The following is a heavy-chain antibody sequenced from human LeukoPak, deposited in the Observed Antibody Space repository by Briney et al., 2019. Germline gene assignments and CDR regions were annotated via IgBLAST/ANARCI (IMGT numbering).Heavy chain of an antibody. CDR2: ISSSSSYI. CDR1: GFTFSSYS. CDR3: APDPGHYGSSLDSY. J-gene: IGHJ4*02. Sequence: GGSLRLSCAASGFTFSSYSMNWVRQAPGKGLEWVSSISSSSSYIYYADSVKGRFTISRDNSKNTLYLQMNGLRAEDTAVYYCAPDPGHYGSSLDSYWGQGTLVTVSS. D-gene: IGHD3-10*01. V-gene: IGHV3-21*01.